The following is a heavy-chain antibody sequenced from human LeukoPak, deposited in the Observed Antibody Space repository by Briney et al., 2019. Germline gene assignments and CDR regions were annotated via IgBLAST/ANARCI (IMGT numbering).Heavy chain of an antibody. V-gene: IGHV3-15*01. CDR2: IKSETAGGTP. CDR1: AFTVSRDW. CDR3: TTDVEADRAFDI. J-gene: IGHJ3*02. Sequence: KPGGTLTLSCAASAFTVSRDWKSWIRHAPGKGLELVGHIKSETAGGTPDYAAPVKGRFTISRDDSKKTLYLQMNSLKTEDTAVYYCTTDVEADRAFDIWGQGTMVTVSS.